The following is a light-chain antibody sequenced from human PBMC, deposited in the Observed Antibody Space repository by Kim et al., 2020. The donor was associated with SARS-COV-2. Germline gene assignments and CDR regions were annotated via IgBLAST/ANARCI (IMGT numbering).Light chain of an antibody. CDR2: LNSDGSH. V-gene: IGLV4-69*01. CDR1: SGHSRNA. Sequence: QLVLTQSPSASASLGASVKLTCTLSSGHSRNAIAWHQQQPERGPRYLMKLNSDGSHTKGDGIPDRFSGSSSGAGHYLTISSLQSEDEADYYCQTWDTGIHVFGGGTQLTVL. J-gene: IGLJ3*02. CDR3: QTWDTGIHV.